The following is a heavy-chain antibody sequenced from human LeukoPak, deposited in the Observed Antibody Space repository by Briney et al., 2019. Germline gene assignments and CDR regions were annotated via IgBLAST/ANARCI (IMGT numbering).Heavy chain of an antibody. CDR1: GFTFSSYA. V-gene: IGHV3-23*01. D-gene: IGHD6-19*01. J-gene: IGHJ4*02. CDR3: AKDRSIAVAGVDY. Sequence: GRSLRLSCAASGFTFSSYAMSWVRQAPGKGLEWVSAISGSGGSTYYADSVKGRFTISRDNAKNSLYLQMNSLRAEDTALYYCAKDRSIAVAGVDYWGQGTLVTVSS. CDR2: ISGSGGST.